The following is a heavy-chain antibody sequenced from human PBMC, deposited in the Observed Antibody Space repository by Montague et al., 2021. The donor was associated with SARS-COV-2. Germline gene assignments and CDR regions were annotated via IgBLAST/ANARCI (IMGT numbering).Heavy chain of an antibody. CDR1: GGSISGSSYY. D-gene: IGHD6-13*01. CDR3: AGRGVRYSSSWYSYWFDP. Sequence: SETLSLTCTVSGGSISGSSYYWGWIRQPPGKGLEWIGSIYYSGSTYYNPSLKSRVTISVDTSKNQFSLKLSSVTAADTAVYYCAGRGVRYSSSWYSYWFDPWGQGTLVTVSS. CDR2: IYYSGST. V-gene: IGHV4-39*01. J-gene: IGHJ5*02.